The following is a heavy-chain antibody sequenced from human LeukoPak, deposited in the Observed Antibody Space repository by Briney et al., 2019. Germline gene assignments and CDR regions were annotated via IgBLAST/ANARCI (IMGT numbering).Heavy chain of an antibody. J-gene: IGHJ4*02. D-gene: IGHD3-16*01. V-gene: IGHV3-11*01. CDR1: GFSLSDYY. CDR2: INATGRWT. Sequence: PGGSLTLTCAASGFSLSDYYLNWVRQAPGTEPEWMSYINATGRWTDYADSVKGRFTISRDSAKNSVEFQMYRLRPEDTAVYFCTKYRRGSYHAFDFWGQGTLVSVSS. CDR3: TKYRRGSYHAFDF.